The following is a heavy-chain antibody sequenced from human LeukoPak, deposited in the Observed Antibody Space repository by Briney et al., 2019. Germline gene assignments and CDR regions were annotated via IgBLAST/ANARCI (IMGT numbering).Heavy chain of an antibody. CDR1: GYSISSRNW. D-gene: IGHD4-23*01. V-gene: IGHV4-28*01. CDR3: ARSVDGGNSPFDY. J-gene: IGHJ4*02. Sequence: SETLSLTCAVSGYSISSRNWWGWIRQPPGKGLEWIGSIYYSGSTYYNPSLMSRVTMSVDTSKNQFSLKLSSVTAVDTAVYYCARSVDGGNSPFDYWGQGTLVTVSS. CDR2: IYYSGST.